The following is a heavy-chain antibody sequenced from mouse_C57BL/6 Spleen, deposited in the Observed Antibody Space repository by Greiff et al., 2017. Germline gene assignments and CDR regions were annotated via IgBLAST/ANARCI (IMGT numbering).Heavy chain of an antibody. V-gene: IGHV1-64*01. Sequence: QVQLQQPGAELVKPGASVKLSCKASGYTFTSYWMHWVKQRPGQGLEWIGMIHPNSGSTNYNEKFKSKATLTVDKSSSTAYMQLSSLTSEDSAVYYCARVASYYGKVGLYYFDYWGQGTTLTVAS. CDR2: IHPNSGST. J-gene: IGHJ2*01. CDR3: ARVASYYGKVGLYYFDY. D-gene: IGHD1-1*01. CDR1: GYTFTSYW.